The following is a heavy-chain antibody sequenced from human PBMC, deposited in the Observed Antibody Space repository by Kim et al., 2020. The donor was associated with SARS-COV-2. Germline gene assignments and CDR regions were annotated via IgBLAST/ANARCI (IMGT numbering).Heavy chain of an antibody. CDR3: ARVRVGAARIASDY. V-gene: IGHV4-34*01. Sequence: NPSLNSRVTISVDTSKNQFSLKLSSVTAADTAVYYCARVRVGAARIASDYWGQGTLVTVSS. J-gene: IGHJ4*02. D-gene: IGHD6-6*01.